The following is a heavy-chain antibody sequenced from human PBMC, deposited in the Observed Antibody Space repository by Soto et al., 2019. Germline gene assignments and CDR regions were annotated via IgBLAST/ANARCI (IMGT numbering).Heavy chain of an antibody. V-gene: IGHV4-39*01. CDR2: IFYSGTT. Sequence: SETLSLTCTVSGGSINSSSYYWGWIRQPPGKGLEWIGSIFYSGTTYYNPSLKSRVTILVDTSKNQFSLKLSSVTAADTAVYYCARHNGPLYVGYYYDMDVWGQGTTVTVSS. CDR1: GGSINSSSYY. D-gene: IGHD3-16*01. J-gene: IGHJ6*02. CDR3: ARHNGPLYVGYYYDMDV.